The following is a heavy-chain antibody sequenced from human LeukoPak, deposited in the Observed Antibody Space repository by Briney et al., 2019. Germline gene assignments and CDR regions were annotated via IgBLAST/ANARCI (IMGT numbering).Heavy chain of an antibody. J-gene: IGHJ4*02. D-gene: IGHD5-24*01. CDR3: ARGLGQYDY. CDR1: VEPFSNYF. Sequence: PSETLSLTCAVYVEPFSNYFWSWIRQSPGKGLEWIGEINHSGSTNYNSSLTGRVTISVDTSKNQFSLNLSSVTAADTAICYCARGLGQYDYWAQGTLVIVSS. CDR2: INHSGST. V-gene: IGHV4-34*01.